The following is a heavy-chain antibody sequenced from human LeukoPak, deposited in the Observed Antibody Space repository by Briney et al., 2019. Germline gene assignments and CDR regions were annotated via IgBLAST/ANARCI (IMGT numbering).Heavy chain of an antibody. CDR3: ANPPTVTTIRFDP. Sequence: GGSLRLSCVASGFTFSSYAMSWVRQAPGKGLEWVSDISGSGGSTYYADSVKGGFTISRDNSKNTLYLQMNSLRAEDTAVYYCANPPTVTTIRFDPWGQGTLVTVSS. CDR2: ISGSGGST. CDR1: GFTFSSYA. V-gene: IGHV3-23*01. J-gene: IGHJ5*02. D-gene: IGHD4-17*01.